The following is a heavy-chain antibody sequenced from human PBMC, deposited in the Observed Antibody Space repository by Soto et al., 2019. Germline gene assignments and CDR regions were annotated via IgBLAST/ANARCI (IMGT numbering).Heavy chain of an antibody. Sequence: PGWSLRLSFAASGFTFSSYAMSWVRQAPGKGLEWVSAISGSGGSTYYADSVKGRFTISRDNSKNTLYLQMNSLRAEDTAVYYCAEGSRVGAPPGYWGQGTLVTVSS. CDR2: ISGSGGST. V-gene: IGHV3-23*01. CDR3: AEGSRVGAPPGY. J-gene: IGHJ4*02. CDR1: GFTFSSYA. D-gene: IGHD1-26*01.